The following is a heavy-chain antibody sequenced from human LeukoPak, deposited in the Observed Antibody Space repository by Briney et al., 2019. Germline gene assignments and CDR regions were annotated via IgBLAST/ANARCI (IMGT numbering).Heavy chain of an antibody. CDR3: AKDADIVVVVAADPYFDY. V-gene: IGHV3-23*01. Sequence: PGGSLRLSCAASGFTFSSYAMSWVRQAPGKGLEWVSAISGSGGSTYYADSVKGRFTISRDNSKNTLYLQMNSLRAEDTAVYNCAKDADIVVVVAADPYFDYWGQGTLVTVSS. J-gene: IGHJ4*02. CDR1: GFTFSSYA. D-gene: IGHD2-15*01. CDR2: ISGSGGST.